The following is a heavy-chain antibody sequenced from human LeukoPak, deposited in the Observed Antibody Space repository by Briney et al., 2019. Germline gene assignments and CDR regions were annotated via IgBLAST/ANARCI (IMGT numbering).Heavy chain of an antibody. CDR3: AREGLSITVAGNWFDP. D-gene: IGHD6-19*01. V-gene: IGHV6-1*01. CDR1: GDSVSGNSAA. Sequence: SQTLSLTCAISGDSVSGNSAAWNWIRQSPSRGLEWLGRTYYRSKWYNDYAVSVKGRITINPDTSKNQFSLQLNSVTPEDTAVYYCAREGLSITVAGNWFDPWGQGTLVTVSS. J-gene: IGHJ5*02. CDR2: TYYRSKWYN.